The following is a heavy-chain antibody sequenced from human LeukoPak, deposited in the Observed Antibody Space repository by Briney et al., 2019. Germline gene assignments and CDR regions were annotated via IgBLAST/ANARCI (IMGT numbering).Heavy chain of an antibody. CDR2: IKQDGSEK. D-gene: IGHD4-23*01. J-gene: IGHJ4*02. Sequence: ASVKVSCKASGYTFTSYGISWVRQAPGKGLEWVANIKQDGSEKYYVDSVKGRFTISRDNAKNSLYLQMNSLRAEDTAVYYCAIDGGYWGQGTLVTVSS. V-gene: IGHV3-7*03. CDR1: GYTFTSYG. CDR3: AIDGGY.